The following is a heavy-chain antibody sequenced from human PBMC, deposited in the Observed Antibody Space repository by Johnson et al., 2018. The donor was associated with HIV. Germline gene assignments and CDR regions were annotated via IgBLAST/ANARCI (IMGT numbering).Heavy chain of an antibody. Sequence: VQVVESGGGVVQPGRSLRLSCAASGFTFSSYGMHWVRQAPGKGLEWVAVIWYDGSNKYYADSVKGRFTISRDNSKNTLYLQMNSLRAEDTAVYYCAKVSSQSSSWYDAFDIWGQGTMVTVSS. CDR2: IWYDGSNK. CDR1: GFTFSSYG. D-gene: IGHD6-13*01. V-gene: IGHV3-33*06. CDR3: AKVSSQSSSWYDAFDI. J-gene: IGHJ3*02.